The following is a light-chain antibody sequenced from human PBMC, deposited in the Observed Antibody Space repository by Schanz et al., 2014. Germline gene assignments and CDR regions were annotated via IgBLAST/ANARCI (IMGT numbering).Light chain of an antibody. CDR2: GAS. CDR1: QSVSSSY. V-gene: IGKV3-20*01. Sequence: EIVLTQSPGTLSLSPGERATLSCRASQSVSSSYLAWYQQKPGQAPRLLIYGASSRATGIPDRFSGSGSGTDFTLTINRLEPEDFAVYTCHQYDTSPLTFGGGTKVEIK. J-gene: IGKJ4*01. CDR3: HQYDTSPLT.